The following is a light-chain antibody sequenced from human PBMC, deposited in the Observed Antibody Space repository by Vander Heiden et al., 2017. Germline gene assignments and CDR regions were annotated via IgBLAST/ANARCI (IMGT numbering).Light chain of an antibody. J-gene: IGLJ3*02. CDR2: GNN. CDR1: SSNIGAGYD. Sequence: QSVLTQPPSVSGAPGQRVTIPCTGSSSNIGAGYDVHWYQQLPGTAPKLLINGNNNRPSGVPDRFSGSKSGTSASLAITGLQAEDEADYHCQSYDSSLSGWVFGGGTKLTVL. V-gene: IGLV1-40*01. CDR3: QSYDSSLSGWV.